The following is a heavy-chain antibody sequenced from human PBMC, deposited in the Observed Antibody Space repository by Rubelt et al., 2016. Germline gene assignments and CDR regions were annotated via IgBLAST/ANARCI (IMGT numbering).Heavy chain of an antibody. J-gene: IGHJ6*03. Sequence: EVQLVESGGALVQPGGSLRLSCGVSGFPFSDHYMSWVRQAPGKGLEWISVIYTGGDTHYADSVKGRFVISRDDSRDTVYLQMISLRAEDTAVYVCARELTSCPAECFHYMEVWGKGTTVTVSS. CDR1: GFPFSDHY. V-gene: IGHV3-66*01. CDR2: IYTGGDT. D-gene: IGHD3-9*01. CDR3: ARELTSCPAECFHYMEV.